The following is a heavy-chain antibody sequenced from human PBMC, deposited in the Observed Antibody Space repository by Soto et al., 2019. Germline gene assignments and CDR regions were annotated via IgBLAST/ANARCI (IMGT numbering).Heavy chain of an antibody. D-gene: IGHD4-17*01. CDR1: GGTFSTYG. V-gene: IGHV1-69*01. CDR3: ARDKPTVTTNYSYHSYGIDF. Sequence: QVKLVQSGAEVRKPGAAVKVSCTASGGTFSTYGINWVRQVPGQGLEWVAGIIPLFDTSSYAHQFKGGVTITADESSSTAYMELGSLRSADTAVYYCARDKPTVTTNYSYHSYGIDFWGQGTMVTVSS. J-gene: IGHJ6*02. CDR2: IIPLFDTS.